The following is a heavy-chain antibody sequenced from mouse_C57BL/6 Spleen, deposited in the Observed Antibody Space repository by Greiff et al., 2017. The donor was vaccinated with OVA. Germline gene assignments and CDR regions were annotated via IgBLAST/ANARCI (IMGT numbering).Heavy chain of an antibody. Sequence: EVQRVESGPSLVRPSQTLSLTCTVTGFSINSDCYWIWIRQFPGNKLEYIGYTFYSGITYYNPSLESRTYITRDTSKNQFSLKLSSVTTEDTATYYCARVYSLYYAMDYWGQGTSVTVSS. CDR1: GFSINSDCY. CDR3: ARVYSLYYAMDY. D-gene: IGHD6-2*01. V-gene: IGHV3-3*01. J-gene: IGHJ4*01. CDR2: TFYSGIT.